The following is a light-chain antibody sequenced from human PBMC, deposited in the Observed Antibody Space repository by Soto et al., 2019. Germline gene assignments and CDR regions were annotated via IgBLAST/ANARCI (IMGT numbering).Light chain of an antibody. CDR3: QQYGSSPPT. CDR2: GAS. CDR1: QSVSSNY. V-gene: IGKV3-20*01. Sequence: EIVLTQSPGTLSLSPGERATLSCRARQSVSSNYLAWYRRKPGQAPRLLIYGASNRATDIPGRFSGSGSGTDFTLTITRLEPEDFAVFYCQQYGSSPPTFGPGTRVEIK. J-gene: IGKJ1*01.